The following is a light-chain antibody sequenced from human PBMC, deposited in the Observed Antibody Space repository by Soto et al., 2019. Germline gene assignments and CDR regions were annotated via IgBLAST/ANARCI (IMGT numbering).Light chain of an antibody. J-gene: IGLJ1*01. Sequence: QSVLTQPASVSGSPGQSITISCAGTSSDVGSYTRVSWYQQHPGKAPKLIIYEVTNRPSGVSDRFSGSKSGNTASLTISGLQADDEADYYCCSFTTTPTYVFGTGTKVTVL. CDR3: CSFTTTPTYV. CDR1: SSDVGSYTR. CDR2: EVT. V-gene: IGLV2-14*01.